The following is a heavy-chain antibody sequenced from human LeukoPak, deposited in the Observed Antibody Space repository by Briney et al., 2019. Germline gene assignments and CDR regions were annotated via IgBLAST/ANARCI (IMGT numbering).Heavy chain of an antibody. Sequence: SETLSLTCAVSGASISSSNWWSWVRQPPGKGLEWIGEIYHSGTTNYNPSLKSRVTISVDKSKNQFSLKLSSVTAADTAMYYCASVRYGSGSSYYWGQGTLVTVSS. CDR1: GASISSSNW. CDR2: IYHSGTT. CDR3: ASVRYGSGSSYY. V-gene: IGHV4-4*02. D-gene: IGHD3-10*01. J-gene: IGHJ4*02.